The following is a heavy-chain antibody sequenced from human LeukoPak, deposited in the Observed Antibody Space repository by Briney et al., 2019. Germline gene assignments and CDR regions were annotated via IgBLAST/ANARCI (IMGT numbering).Heavy chain of an antibody. CDR2: IIPIFGTA. V-gene: IGHV1-69*05. J-gene: IGHJ4*02. Sequence: SVKVSCKASGGTFSSYAISWVRQAPGQGLEWMGGIIPIFGTANYAQKFQGRVTITRNTSISTAYMELSSLRSEDTAVYYCARGHLYYDYVWGSYRVRGRYYFDYRGQGTLVTVSS. CDR3: ARGHLYYDYVWGSYRVRGRYYFDY. CDR1: GGTFSSYA. D-gene: IGHD3-16*02.